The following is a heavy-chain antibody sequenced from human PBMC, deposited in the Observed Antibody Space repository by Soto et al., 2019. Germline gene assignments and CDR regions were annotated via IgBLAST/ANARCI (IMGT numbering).Heavy chain of an antibody. CDR2: ISAYNGNT. V-gene: IGHV1-18*01. Sequence: SAKVSFKASCYTFTSYGISWVRQAPGQGLEWMGWISAYNGNTNYAQKLQGRVTMTTDTSTSTAYMELRSLRSDDTAVYYCAIDNYGDYALGYWGQGTLVTVYS. J-gene: IGHJ4*02. CDR1: CYTFTSYG. D-gene: IGHD4-17*01. CDR3: AIDNYGDYALGY.